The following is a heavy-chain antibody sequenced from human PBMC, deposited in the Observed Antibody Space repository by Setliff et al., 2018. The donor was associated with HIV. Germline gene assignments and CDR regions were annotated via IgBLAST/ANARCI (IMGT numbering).Heavy chain of an antibody. CDR2: IYSSGST. CDR1: GGSISGYY. D-gene: IGHD3-3*02. CDR3: AREHFWSGYYSYDAFDI. V-gene: IGHV4-4*09. J-gene: IGHJ4*02. Sequence: SETLSLTCSVSGGSISGYYWTWIRQPPGKGLEWIGYIYSSGSTNYNPSLKSRVTISVDTSKNQFSLKLSSVTAADTAVYYCAREHFWSGYYSYDAFDIWGQGTLVTVSS.